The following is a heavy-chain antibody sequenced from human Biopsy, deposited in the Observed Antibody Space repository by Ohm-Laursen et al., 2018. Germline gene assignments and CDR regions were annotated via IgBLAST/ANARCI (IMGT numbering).Heavy chain of an antibody. Sequence: TLSLTCTVSGDSVTKYYWSWIRPPPGKGLEWIGHIYYSVMTTYNPSLQSRVSISVDTSKNQFSLTRNSVTAADTAVYYCGRREVVITHDAFDTWGQGTMVTVSS. D-gene: IGHD3-22*01. CDR3: GRREVVITHDAFDT. CDR2: IYYSVMT. V-gene: IGHV4-59*08. CDR1: GDSVTKYY. J-gene: IGHJ3*02.